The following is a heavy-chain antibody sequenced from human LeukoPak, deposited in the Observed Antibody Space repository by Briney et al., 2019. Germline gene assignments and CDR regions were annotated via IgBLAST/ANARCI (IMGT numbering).Heavy chain of an antibody. CDR1: GYTFTSFG. V-gene: IGHV1-18*01. J-gene: IGHJ4*02. D-gene: IGHD3-9*01. CDR3: ARGALNYDILTGQGDY. Sequence: ASVKVSCKASGYTFTSFGISWVRQAPGQGLEWMGWISAYNGNTNYAQKLQGRVTMTTDTSTSTAYMELRSLRSDDTAVYYCARGALNYDILTGQGDYWGQGTLVTVSS. CDR2: ISAYNGNT.